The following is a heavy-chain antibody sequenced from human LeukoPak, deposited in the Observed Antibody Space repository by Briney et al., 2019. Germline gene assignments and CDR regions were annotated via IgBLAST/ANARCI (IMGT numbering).Heavy chain of an antibody. CDR3: ARGASIPDY. Sequence: GGSLRLSCAASGFTFSSYGMSWVRQAPGKGLEWVSSVSKSGGSTFYADSVKGRFTISRDDSNNTLYLQMNSLRVEDTAIYYCARGASIPDYWGQGTLVTVSS. CDR1: GFTFSSYG. V-gene: IGHV3-23*01. D-gene: IGHD2-21*01. CDR2: VSKSGGST. J-gene: IGHJ4*02.